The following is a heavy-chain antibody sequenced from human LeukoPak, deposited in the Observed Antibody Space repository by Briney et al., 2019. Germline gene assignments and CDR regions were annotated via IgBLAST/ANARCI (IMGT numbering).Heavy chain of an antibody. V-gene: IGHV1-18*01. CDR3: AAETTDHYYYYYGMDV. D-gene: IGHD4-11*01. Sequence: ASVKVSYKASGYTFTSYGISWVRQAPGQGLEWMGWISAYNGNTNYAQKLQGRVTMTTDTSTSTAYMELRSLRSDDTAVYYCAAETTDHYYYYYGMDVWGQGTTVTVSS. CDR2: ISAYNGNT. CDR1: GYTFTSYG. J-gene: IGHJ6*02.